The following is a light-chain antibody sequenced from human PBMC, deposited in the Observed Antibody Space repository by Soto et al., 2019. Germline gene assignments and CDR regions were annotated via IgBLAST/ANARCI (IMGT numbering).Light chain of an antibody. CDR1: QSVGSN. J-gene: IGKJ1*01. CDR3: QQYNNWPPERT. CDR2: VAS. V-gene: IGKV3-15*01. Sequence: EIVMTQSPATLSVSPGERATLSCRASQSVGSNLAWYQQKPGQAPMLLIYVASTSATVIPARFSGSGSGTEFTLPISSLQYEHFAIYFCQQYNNWPPERTFGQGTKVEIK.